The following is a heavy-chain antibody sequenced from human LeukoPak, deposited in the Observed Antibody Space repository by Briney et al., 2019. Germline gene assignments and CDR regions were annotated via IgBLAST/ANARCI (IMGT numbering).Heavy chain of an antibody. CDR3: ASNTGTDSSGYAY. CDR1: GYTFTDHY. Sequence: GASVNVSCKALGYTFTDHYFHWLRQAPGKGLDWMGWIRVYNGNTNYAQKLQGRVTMTRDTSTSTAYMELKSLRSDDTAVYYCASNTGTDSSGYAYWGQGTLVTVSS. D-gene: IGHD3-22*01. V-gene: IGHV1-18*04. J-gene: IGHJ4*02. CDR2: IRVYNGNT.